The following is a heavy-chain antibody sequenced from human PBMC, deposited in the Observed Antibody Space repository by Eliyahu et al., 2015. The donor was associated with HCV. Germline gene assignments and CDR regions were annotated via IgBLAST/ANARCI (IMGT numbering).Heavy chain of an antibody. CDR3: AGSYGDYGI. J-gene: IGHJ3*02. CDR2: IIPIFGTA. V-gene: IGHV1-69*01. D-gene: IGHD4-17*01. CDR1: XGTFSSYA. Sequence: QVQLVQSGAEVKKPGSSVXVSCKASXGTFSSYAISWVXQXPGQGLEWMGGIIPIFGTAXYAQKFQGRVTITADESTSTAYMELSSLRSEDTAMYYCAGSYGDYGIWGQGTMVTVSS.